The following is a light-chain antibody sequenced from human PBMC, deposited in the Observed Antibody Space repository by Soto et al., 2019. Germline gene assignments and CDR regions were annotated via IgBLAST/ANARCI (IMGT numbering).Light chain of an antibody. CDR2: GAS. V-gene: IGKV3-20*01. CDR1: QSVISTS. Sequence: EIVLTQSPGTLSLSPGERATLSCRTSQSVISTSLAWYQQKPGQAPRLLIYGASNRATGIPDRFSGSGSGTDFTLTINRLEPEDFAVYYCQHYGSSYFTFGGGTKVDIK. CDR3: QHYGSSYFT. J-gene: IGKJ4*01.